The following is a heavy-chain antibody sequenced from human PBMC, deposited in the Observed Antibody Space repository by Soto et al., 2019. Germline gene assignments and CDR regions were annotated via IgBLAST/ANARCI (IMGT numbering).Heavy chain of an antibody. CDR1: GGSISSGGYS. D-gene: IGHD1-26*01. Sequence: SETLSLTCAVSGGSISSGGYSWSWIRQPPGKGLEWIGYIYHSGSTYYNPSLKSRVTISVDRSKNQFSLKLSSVTAADTAVYYCATYEMGGAGRGRWGQGTLVTVSS. J-gene: IGHJ4*02. CDR2: IYHSGST. CDR3: ATYEMGGAGRGR. V-gene: IGHV4-30-2*01.